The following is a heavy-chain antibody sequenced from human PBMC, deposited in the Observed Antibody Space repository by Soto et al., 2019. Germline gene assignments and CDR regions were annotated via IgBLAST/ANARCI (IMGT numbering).Heavy chain of an antibody. CDR3: ARVRRSSGYYYGY. CDR1: GDTFTSYY. V-gene: IGHV1-46*01. CDR2: INPNGGST. J-gene: IGHJ4*02. Sequence: ASVKVSCKAPGDTFTSYYMHWVRQAPGPGLEWMGVINPNGGSTRFAQKFQGRVTMTRDTSTSTVYMELSSLRSEDTAVYYCARVRRSSGYYYGYWGQGTPVTVSS. D-gene: IGHD3-22*01.